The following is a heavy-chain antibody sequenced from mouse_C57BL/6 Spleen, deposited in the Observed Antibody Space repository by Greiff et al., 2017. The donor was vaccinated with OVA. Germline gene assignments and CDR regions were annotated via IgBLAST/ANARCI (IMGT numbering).Heavy chain of an antibody. D-gene: IGHD2-4*01. CDR1: GYTFTDYY. CDR2: INPNNGGT. J-gene: IGHJ4*01. CDR3: ARRDDYDVLYAMDY. Sequence: VQLQQSGPELVKPGASVKISCKASGYTFTDYYMNWVKQSHGKSLEWIGDINPNNGGTSYNQKFKGKATLTVDKSSSTAYMELRSLTSEDSAVYYCARRDDYDVLYAMDYWGQGTSVTVSS. V-gene: IGHV1-26*01.